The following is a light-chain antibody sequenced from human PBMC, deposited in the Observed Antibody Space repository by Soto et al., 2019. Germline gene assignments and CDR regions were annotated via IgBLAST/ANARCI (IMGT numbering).Light chain of an antibody. J-gene: IGKJ2*01. Sequence: EKVMTQSPATLSVSPGERVILSCRASQSVGTSLAWYQQKPGQAPRLLIHAASTRATGIPGRFSGSGSGTEFTLTISSLQSEDFAVYFCLQSSSWPFTFGQGTELEIK. CDR1: QSVGTS. CDR2: AAS. V-gene: IGKV3-15*01. CDR3: LQSSSWPFT.